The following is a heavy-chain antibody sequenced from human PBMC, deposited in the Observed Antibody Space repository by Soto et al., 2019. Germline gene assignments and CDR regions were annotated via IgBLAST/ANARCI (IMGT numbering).Heavy chain of an antibody. J-gene: IGHJ4*02. CDR3: AKDARGYTYGLLDY. Sequence: GGSLRLSCAASGFTFSTYAMSWVRQAPGKGLEWVSGIGNSGSATYYADSVKGRFTISRDSSGNTLYLQMSSLRAEDTAVYYCAKDARGYTYGLLDYWGQGILVTVSS. D-gene: IGHD5-18*01. CDR1: GFTFSTYA. V-gene: IGHV3-23*01. CDR2: IGNSGSAT.